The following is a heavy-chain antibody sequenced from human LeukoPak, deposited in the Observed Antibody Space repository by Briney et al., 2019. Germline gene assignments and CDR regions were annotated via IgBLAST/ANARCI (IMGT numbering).Heavy chain of an antibody. CDR2: IYHSGST. CDR3: ASGPVGFGELLLMYYYYYMDV. Sequence: SETLSLTCTVSGYSISSGYYWGWIRQPPGKGLEWIGSIYHSGSTYYNPSLKSRVTISVDTSKNQFSLKLSSVTAADTAVYYCASGPVGFGELLLMYYYYYMDVWGKGTTVTISS. V-gene: IGHV4-38-2*02. D-gene: IGHD3-10*01. J-gene: IGHJ6*03. CDR1: GYSISSGYY.